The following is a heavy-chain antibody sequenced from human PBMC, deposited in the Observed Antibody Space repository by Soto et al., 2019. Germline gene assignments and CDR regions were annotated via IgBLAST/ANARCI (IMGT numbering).Heavy chain of an antibody. Sequence: GSLRLSCAASGFSFSTYGMHWVRQAPGEGLEWVAVISKDGSSQGYADSVRGRFTISRDNSKNMVNLQMNGLRAEDTAVYYCGKDWDGSGYYVTAGYWGQGTLVTVSS. J-gene: IGHJ4*02. CDR3: GKDWDGSGYYVTAGY. V-gene: IGHV3-30*18. CDR2: ISKDGSSQ. CDR1: GFSFSTYG. D-gene: IGHD5-12*01.